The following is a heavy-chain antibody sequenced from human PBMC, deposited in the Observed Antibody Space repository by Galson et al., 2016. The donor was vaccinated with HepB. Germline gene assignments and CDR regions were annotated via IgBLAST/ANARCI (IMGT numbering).Heavy chain of an antibody. V-gene: IGHV3-21*01. CDR1: GFTFSSYS. J-gene: IGHJ4*02. D-gene: IGHD3/OR15-3a*01. CDR3: ANSLMISTSQGRGSA. CDR2: ISSTTTYI. Sequence: SLRLSCAASGFTFSSYSMNWVRQAPGKGLEWVSSISSTTTYIYYADSVQGRFTISRDNAKNSVYLQMNSLRAEDTAVYYCANSLMISTSQGRGSAWGQGTLVTVSS.